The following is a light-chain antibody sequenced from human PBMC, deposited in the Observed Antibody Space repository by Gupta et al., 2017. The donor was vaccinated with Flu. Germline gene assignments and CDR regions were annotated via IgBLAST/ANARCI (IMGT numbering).Light chain of an antibody. CDR1: ALPRQY. V-gene: IGLV3-25*02. CDR2: KDN. CDR3: QSADSSSTYWV. Sequence: SYELTLPPSVSVSPGQTARITCSGDALPRQYAYWYQQKPGQAPVLVILKDNERPAGIPERFSGASSGTTATLTISGVQAEDEADYDCQSADSSSTYWVFGGGTKLT. J-gene: IGLJ3*02.